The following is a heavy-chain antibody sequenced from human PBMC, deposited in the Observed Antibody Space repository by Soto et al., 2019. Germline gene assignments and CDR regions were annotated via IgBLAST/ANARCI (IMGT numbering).Heavy chain of an antibody. CDR3: ARSWIQLWFLDY. CDR2: IYYSGST. CDR1: GGSISSSSYY. J-gene: IGHJ4*02. Sequence: SETLSLTCTVSGGSISSSSYYWGWIRQPPGKGLEWIGSIYYSGSTYYNPSLKSRVTISVDTSKNLFSLKLSSVTAADTAVYYCARSWIQLWFLDYWGQGTLVTVSS. D-gene: IGHD5-18*01. V-gene: IGHV4-39*01.